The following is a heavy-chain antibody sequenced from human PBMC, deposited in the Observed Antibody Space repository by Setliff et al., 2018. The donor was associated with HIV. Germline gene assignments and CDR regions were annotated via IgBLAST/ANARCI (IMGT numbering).Heavy chain of an antibody. D-gene: IGHD3-22*01. V-gene: IGHV3-15*01. CDR3: STYRYYYDTTGVDY. CDR1: GFIFGDIP. CDR2: IRTEAYGQTT. Sequence: GGSLRLSCSTSGFIFGDIPMAWVRQAPGKGLEWVSYIRTEAYGQTTDYAAPVKGRITISRDDSKNTLYLQMNSLKTEDTAVYYCSTYRYYYDTTGVDYWGQGTLVTVSS. J-gene: IGHJ4*02.